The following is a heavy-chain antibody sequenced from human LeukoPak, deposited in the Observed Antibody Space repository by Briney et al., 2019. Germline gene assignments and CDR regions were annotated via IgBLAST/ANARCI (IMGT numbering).Heavy chain of an antibody. CDR3: ARSSAYYNEADI. D-gene: IGHD1-26*01. Sequence: GASVKVSCRASGYTFTAHYIHWERQAPGQGLEWMGIINPSGGSTTYAQKFQGRLTMASDTSTSTVYMELSSLRSEDTAMYYCARSSAYYNEADIWGQGTMVTVSS. CDR2: INPSGGST. V-gene: IGHV1-46*01. CDR1: GYTFTAHY. J-gene: IGHJ3*02.